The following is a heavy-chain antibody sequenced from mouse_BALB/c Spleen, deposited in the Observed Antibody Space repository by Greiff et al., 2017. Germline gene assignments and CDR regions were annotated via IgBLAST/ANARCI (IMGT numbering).Heavy chain of an antibody. D-gene: IGHD2-4*01. CDR1: GFAFSSYD. J-gene: IGHJ2*01. CDR2: ISSGGGST. Sequence: EVQGVESGGGLVKPGGSLKLSCAASGFAFSSYDMSWVRQTPEKRLEWVAYISSGGGSTYYPDTVKGRFTISRDNAKNTLYLQMSSLKSEDTAMYYCARQGDYDVFDYWGQGTTLTVSS. CDR3: ARQGDYDVFDY. V-gene: IGHV5-12-1*01.